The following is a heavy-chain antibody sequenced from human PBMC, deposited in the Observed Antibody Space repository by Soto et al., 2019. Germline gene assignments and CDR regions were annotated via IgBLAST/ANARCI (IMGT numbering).Heavy chain of an antibody. J-gene: IGHJ1*01. D-gene: IGHD3-10*01. CDR2: ILYDGSKT. CDR1: GFSYSTYS. V-gene: IGHV3-30-3*01. CDR3: ARDRAADTWSINMDY. Sequence: QVQLVESGGGVVQPGRSLRLSCVASGFSYSTYSMHWVRQSPGKGLEWVALILYDGSKTYYPDSVKGRITISRDSPKNTVYLQMTSLRVEDTAVYYCARDRAADTWSINMDYWCQGTLVTVSS.